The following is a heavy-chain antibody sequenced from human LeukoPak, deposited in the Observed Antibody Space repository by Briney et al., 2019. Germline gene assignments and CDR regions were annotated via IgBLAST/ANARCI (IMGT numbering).Heavy chain of an antibody. D-gene: IGHD5-24*01. CDR2: IYYTGTT. CDR3: ARRRRDGSNSAFDI. V-gene: IGHV4-39*01. Sequence: SETLSLTCTVSGGSISSSSYYWGRIRQPPGKGLEWIGSIYYTGTTYYNPSLKSRVTISVDTSKNQFSLKVSSVTAADTAVYYCARRRRDGSNSAFDIWGQGTMVTVSS. J-gene: IGHJ3*02. CDR1: GGSISSSSYY.